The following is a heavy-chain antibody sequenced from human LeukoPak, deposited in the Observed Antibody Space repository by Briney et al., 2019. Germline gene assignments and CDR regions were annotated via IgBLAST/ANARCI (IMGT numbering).Heavy chain of an antibody. D-gene: IGHD4-11*01. CDR1: GFTFSSYS. Sequence: GGSLRLSRAASGFTFSSYSMNWVRQAPGKGLEWVSSISSSSSYIYYADSVKGRFTISRDNAKNSLYLQMNSLRAEDTAVYYCARGHDYGNYHFFDYWGQGTLVTVSS. J-gene: IGHJ4*02. CDR3: ARGHDYGNYHFFDY. V-gene: IGHV3-21*01. CDR2: ISSSSSYI.